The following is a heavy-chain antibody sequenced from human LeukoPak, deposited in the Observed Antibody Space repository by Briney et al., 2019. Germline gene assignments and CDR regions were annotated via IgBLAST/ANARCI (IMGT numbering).Heavy chain of an antibody. Sequence: PGGSLRLSCAASGFTFSSYAMSWVRQAPGKGLEWVSAISGSGGSTYYADSVKGRFTISRDNSKNTLYLQMNSLRAEDPAVYYCAKGSSRSGYSSGWYVFDYWGQGTLVTVSS. V-gene: IGHV3-23*01. J-gene: IGHJ4*02. CDR3: AKGSSRSGYSSGWYVFDY. CDR2: ISGSGGST. D-gene: IGHD6-19*01. CDR1: GFTFSSYA.